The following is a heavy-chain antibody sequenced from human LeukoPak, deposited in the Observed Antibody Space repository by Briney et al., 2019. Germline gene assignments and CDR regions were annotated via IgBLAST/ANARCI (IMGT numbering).Heavy chain of an antibody. V-gene: IGHV3-15*01. D-gene: IGHD2-21*02. J-gene: IGHJ4*02. CDR3: TTDPPCGGDCYWAFDY. CDR1: GFTLSNAW. CDR2: IKSKTDGGTT. Sequence: PGGSLRLSCAASGFTLSNAWMSCVRQAPGKRVEWGGRIKSKTDGGTTDYAARVKARFTISRADSKNTLYLQMNSLKTEDTAVYYCTTDPPCGGDCYWAFDYWGQGTLVTVSS.